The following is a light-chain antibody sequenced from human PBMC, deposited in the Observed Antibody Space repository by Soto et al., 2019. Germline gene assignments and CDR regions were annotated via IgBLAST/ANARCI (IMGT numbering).Light chain of an antibody. CDR3: QQDGSSPPYT. CDR1: QSVSSSY. V-gene: IGKV3-20*01. CDR2: GAS. Sequence: EIVLTQSPGTLSLSPGERATLSCRASQSVSSSYLAWYQQKPGQAPRLLIYGASSRATGIPDRFSGSGSGTDFTLTISRLDPEDFAVYYCQQDGSSPPYTFGQGTKLEIK. J-gene: IGKJ2*01.